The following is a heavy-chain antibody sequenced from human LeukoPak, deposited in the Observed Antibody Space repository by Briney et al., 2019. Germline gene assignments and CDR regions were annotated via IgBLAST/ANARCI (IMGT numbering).Heavy chain of an antibody. CDR3: ARGASSGDYMDV. D-gene: IGHD3-22*01. Sequence: ASVKVSCKASGGTFSSYAISWVRQAPGQGLEWMGRIIPILGIANYAQKFQGRVTITADESTSTAYMELSSLRSEDTAVYYCARGASSGDYMDVWGKGTTVTVSS. V-gene: IGHV1-69*04. CDR1: GGTFSSYA. J-gene: IGHJ6*03. CDR2: IIPILGIA.